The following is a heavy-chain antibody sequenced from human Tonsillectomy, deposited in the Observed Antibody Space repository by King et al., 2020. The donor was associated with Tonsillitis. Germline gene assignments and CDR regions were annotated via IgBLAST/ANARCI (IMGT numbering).Heavy chain of an antibody. Sequence: VQLVESGGGLVQPGGSLRLSCAASGFTFSSYAMSWVRQAPGKGLEWVSAISHSGGSTYYADSVEGRFTISIDNSRNTLYLQMDSLRVEDTAVYYCAKDGTTVTRGKGWFDPWGQGTLVTVSS. D-gene: IGHD4-17*01. CDR3: AKDGTTVTRGKGWFDP. V-gene: IGHV3-23*04. CDR1: GFTFSSYA. J-gene: IGHJ5*02. CDR2: ISHSGGST.